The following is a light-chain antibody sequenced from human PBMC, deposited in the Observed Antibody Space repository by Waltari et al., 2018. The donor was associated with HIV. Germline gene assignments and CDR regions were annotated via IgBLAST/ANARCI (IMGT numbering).Light chain of an antibody. J-gene: IGLJ1*01. V-gene: IGLV1-51*01. CDR1: SSNIGNNY. CDR3: GTWDSSLSAHYV. Sequence: QSVLTQPPSVSAAPGQKVTISCSGSSSNIGNNYVSWYQQLPGTAPKLLIYDNNKRPSGIPDLFSGSKSGTSATLGITGLQTGDEADYYCGTWDSSLSAHYVFGTGTKVTV. CDR2: DNN.